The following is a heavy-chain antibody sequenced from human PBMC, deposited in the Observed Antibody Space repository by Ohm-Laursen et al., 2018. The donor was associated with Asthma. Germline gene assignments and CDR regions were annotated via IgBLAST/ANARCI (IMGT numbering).Heavy chain of an antibody. D-gene: IGHD6-6*01. CDR1: GFTFSSYG. CDR3: VRDGGIAARHYFGMDV. J-gene: IGHJ6*02. V-gene: IGHV3-30*03. Sequence: RSLRLSCAASGFTFSSYGMHWVRQAPGKGLEWVAVISYDGSNKYYADSVKGRFTISRDSSKNTLYLQMNSLRAEDTAVYYCVRDGGIAARHYFGMDVWGQGTTVTVSS. CDR2: ISYDGSNK.